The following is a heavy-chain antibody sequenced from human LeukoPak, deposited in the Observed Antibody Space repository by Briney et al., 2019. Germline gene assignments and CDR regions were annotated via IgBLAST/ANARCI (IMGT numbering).Heavy chain of an antibody. V-gene: IGHV3-23*01. CDR1: GFTFSSYA. Sequence: GGSLRLSCAASGFTFSSYAMSWVRQAPGKGLEWVSAISGSGGSTYYADSVKGRFTISRDNSKNTLDLQMNSLRAEDTAVYYCAKLGSYGSGSYYYVWGQGTLVTVSS. CDR3: AKLGSYGSGSYYYV. D-gene: IGHD3-10*01. CDR2: ISGSGGST. J-gene: IGHJ4*02.